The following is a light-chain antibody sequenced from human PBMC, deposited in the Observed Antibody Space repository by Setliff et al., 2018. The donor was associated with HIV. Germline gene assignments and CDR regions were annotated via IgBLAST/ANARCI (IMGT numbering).Light chain of an antibody. Sequence: QSALTQPRSVSGSPGQSVPISCTRTSSDIGAYDYVSWFQQSPGKAPLLIIYDVTRRPSRVPDRFSGSRSGNTASLTISGLQADDQAYYYCCSYVASQSSYVFGSGTKVTVL. CDR2: DVT. J-gene: IGLJ1*01. CDR1: SSDIGAYDY. V-gene: IGLV2-11*01. CDR3: CSYVASQSSYV.